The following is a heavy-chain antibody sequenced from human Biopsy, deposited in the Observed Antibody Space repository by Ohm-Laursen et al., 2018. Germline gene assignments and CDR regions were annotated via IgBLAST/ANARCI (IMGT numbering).Heavy chain of an antibody. CDR1: GFTVYNNY. CDR3: AKRDGGVSGCTVCFFDS. Sequence: GSLRLSCAASGFTVYNNYMTWVRQAPGKGLEWVSLIYSGGDTRYADSVKGRFTISRDSSKNTLYLQMNSLRVEDTAVYYCAKRDGGVSGCTVCFFDSWGQGTQVTVSS. V-gene: IGHV3-66*01. CDR2: IYSGGDT. J-gene: IGHJ4*02. D-gene: IGHD2-8*02.